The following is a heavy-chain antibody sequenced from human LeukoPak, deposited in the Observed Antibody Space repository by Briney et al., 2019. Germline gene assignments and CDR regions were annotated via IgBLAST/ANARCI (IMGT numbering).Heavy chain of an antibody. J-gene: IGHJ6*02. Sequence: PGGSLRLSCAVSGFTFSNYAMTWVRQAPGKGLEWVAGISTSGGDTYYADSVKGRFTISRDNSKNTVFLQMNGLRAEDTAVYFCAKDQRYWAVWGQGTTVTVSS. CDR2: ISTSGGDT. CDR1: GFTFSNYA. CDR3: AKDQRYWAV. D-gene: IGHD3-9*01. V-gene: IGHV3-23*01.